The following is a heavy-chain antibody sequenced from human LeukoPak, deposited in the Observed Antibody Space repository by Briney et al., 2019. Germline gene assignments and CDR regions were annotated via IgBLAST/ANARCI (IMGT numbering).Heavy chain of an antibody. CDR1: GFTFSSYS. Sequence: GSLRLSCAASGFTFSSYSMNWVRQAPGRGLEWVSSIRFTGSYIYYADSVKGRFTISRDDAKNLLSLQMISLRVEDTAVYYCTRDGGYCSSTTCPSTTPFDFWGQGTLVTVSS. J-gene: IGHJ4*02. CDR3: TRDGGYCSSTTCPSTTPFDF. CDR2: IRFTGSYI. V-gene: IGHV3-21*01. D-gene: IGHD2-2*01.